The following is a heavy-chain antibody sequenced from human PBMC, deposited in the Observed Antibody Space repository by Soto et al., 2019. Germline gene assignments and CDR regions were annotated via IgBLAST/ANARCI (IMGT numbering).Heavy chain of an antibody. V-gene: IGHV3-33*01. CDR1: GFTFSSYG. CDR2: IWYDGSNK. Sequence: GGSLRLSCAASGFTFSSYGMHWVRQAPGKGLEWVAVIWYDGSNKYYADSVKGRFTISRDNSKNTLYLQMNSLRAEDTAVYYCARRAGYSSSDDIDYWGQGTLVTVSS. J-gene: IGHJ4*02. D-gene: IGHD6-13*01. CDR3: ARRAGYSSSDDIDY.